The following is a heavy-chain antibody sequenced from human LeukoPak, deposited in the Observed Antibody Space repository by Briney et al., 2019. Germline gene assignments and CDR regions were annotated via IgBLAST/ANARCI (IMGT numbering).Heavy chain of an antibody. V-gene: IGHV3-21*01. D-gene: IGHD4-17*01. Sequence: PGGPLRLSCAASGFTFSSYSMNWVRQAPGKGLEWVSSISSSSSYIYYADSVKGRFTISRDNAKNSLYLQMNSLRAEDTAVYYCARDLHDYGEYYFDYWGQGTLVTVSS. CDR2: ISSSSSYI. CDR1: GFTFSSYS. CDR3: ARDLHDYGEYYFDY. J-gene: IGHJ4*02.